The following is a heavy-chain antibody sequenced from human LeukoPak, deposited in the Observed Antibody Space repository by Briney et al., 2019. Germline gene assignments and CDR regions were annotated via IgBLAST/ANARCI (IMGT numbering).Heavy chain of an antibody. J-gene: IGHJ4*02. CDR3: AKSRSTGYSIRYDPDY. CDR2: ISGSGGGT. D-gene: IGHD5-18*01. Sequence: GGSLRLSCAVSGFSFSSYGLNWGGQTPGKGLEWVSAISGSGGGTFYAPSVKGRFTISRDNSKNTLFLQMNGLRAEDTATYYCAKSRSTGYSIRYDPDYWGQGTLVIVST. V-gene: IGHV3-23*01. CDR1: GFSFSSYG.